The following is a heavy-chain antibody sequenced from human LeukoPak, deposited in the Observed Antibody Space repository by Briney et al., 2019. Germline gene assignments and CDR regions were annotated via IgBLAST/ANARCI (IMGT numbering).Heavy chain of an antibody. V-gene: IGHV3-23*01. CDR3: ARVYSYDDLFDY. CDR2: ISGSGDNT. Sequence: GGSLRLSCAASGFTFSTYAMSWVRQAPGKGLEWVSGISGSGDNTNYADSVKGRFTISRDNAKNSLYLQMNSLRAEDTAVYYCARVYSYDDLFDYWGQGTLVTVSS. J-gene: IGHJ4*02. CDR1: GFTFSTYA. D-gene: IGHD5-18*01.